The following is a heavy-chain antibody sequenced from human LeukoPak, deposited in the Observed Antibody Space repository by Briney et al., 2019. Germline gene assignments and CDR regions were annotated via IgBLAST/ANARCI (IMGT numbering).Heavy chain of an antibody. CDR2: IYSGGST. CDR1: GFTVSSNY. CDR3: SHTGIAVAGDRFDY. V-gene: IGHV3-53*01. D-gene: IGHD6-19*01. J-gene: IGHJ4*02. Sequence: PGGSLRLSCAASGFTVSSNYMSWVRQAPGKGLEWVSVIYSGGSTYYADSVKGRFTISRDNSKNTLYLQMNSLRAEDTAVYYCSHTGIAVAGDRFDYWGQGTLVTVSS.